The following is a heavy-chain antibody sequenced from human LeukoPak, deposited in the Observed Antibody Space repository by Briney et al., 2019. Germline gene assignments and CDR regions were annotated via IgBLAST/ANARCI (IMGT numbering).Heavy chain of an antibody. J-gene: IGHJ4*02. V-gene: IGHV3-21*01. CDR2: ISSSSSYI. Sequence: GGSLRLSCAASGFTFSSYSMNWVRQAPGKGLEWVSSISSSSSYIYYADSVKDRFTISRDNAKNSLYLQMNSLRAEDTAVYYCARGYCSGGSCYDYWGQGTLVTVSS. CDR1: GFTFSSYS. CDR3: ARGYCSGGSCYDY. D-gene: IGHD2-15*01.